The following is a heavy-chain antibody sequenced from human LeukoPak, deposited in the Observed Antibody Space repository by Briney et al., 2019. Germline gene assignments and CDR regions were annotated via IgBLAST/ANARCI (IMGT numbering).Heavy chain of an antibody. D-gene: IGHD2-2*02. CDR2: IYTSGST. V-gene: IGHV4-4*09. Sequence: SETLSLTCTVSGGSISSYYWSWIRQPPGKGLEWIGYIYTSGSTNYNPSLKSRVTISVGTSKNQFSLKLSSVTAADTAVYYCARRTVGNCSSTSCYTLDPWGQGTLVTVSS. J-gene: IGHJ5*02. CDR3: ARRTVGNCSSTSCYTLDP. CDR1: GGSISSYY.